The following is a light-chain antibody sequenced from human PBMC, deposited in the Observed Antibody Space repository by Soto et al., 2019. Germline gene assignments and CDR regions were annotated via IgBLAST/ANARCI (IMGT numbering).Light chain of an antibody. V-gene: IGKV4-1*01. Sequence: DIVMTQSPDSLAVSLGERATINCKSSQSVLYSSNNKNYLAWYQQKPGQPPKLLIYWATTRESGVPDRFSGRGSGREFHLTRSRPQAGDVGVYYCQENFSTINFGQGKPLEIK. CDR3: QENFSTIN. CDR1: QSVLYSSNNKNY. J-gene: IGKJ5*01. CDR2: WAT.